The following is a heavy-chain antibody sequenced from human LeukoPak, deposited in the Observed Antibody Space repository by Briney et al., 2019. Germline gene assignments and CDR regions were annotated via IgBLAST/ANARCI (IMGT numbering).Heavy chain of an antibody. V-gene: IGHV3-23*01. CDR2: ISGSGGST. D-gene: IGHD6-13*01. J-gene: IGHJ4*02. Sequence: GGSLRLSCAASGFTFSSYWMHWVRQAPGKGLEWVSAISGSGGSTYYADSVKGRFTISRDNSKNTLYLQMNSLRAEDTAVYYCAKDSYSIAAAHSYWGQGTLVTVSS. CDR1: GFTFSSYW. CDR3: AKDSYSIAAAHSY.